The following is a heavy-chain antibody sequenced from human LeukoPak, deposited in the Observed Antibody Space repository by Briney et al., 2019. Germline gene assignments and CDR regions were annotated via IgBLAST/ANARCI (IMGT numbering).Heavy chain of an antibody. V-gene: IGHV4-59*12. Sequence: LETLSLTCTVSGGSISSYYWSWIRQPPGKGLEWIGYIYYSGSTNYNPSLKSRVTISVDTSKNQFSLKLSSVTAADTAVYYCARGAHLYDSSGYEAFDIWGQGTMVTVSS. CDR3: ARGAHLYDSSGYEAFDI. CDR2: IYYSGST. J-gene: IGHJ3*02. CDR1: GGSISSYY. D-gene: IGHD3-22*01.